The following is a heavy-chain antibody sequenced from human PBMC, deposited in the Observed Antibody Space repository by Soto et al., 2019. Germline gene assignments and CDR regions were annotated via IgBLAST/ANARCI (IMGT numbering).Heavy chain of an antibody. D-gene: IGHD3-16*01. CDR3: ARGPTGGGWGYYFDY. CDR2: IIPIFGTA. V-gene: IGHV1-69*12. Sequence: QVQLVQSGAEVKKPGSSVKVSCKASGGTFSSYAIDWVRQAPGQGLEWMGGIIPIFGTADYAQKFQGRVTSTAAESTSTAYMELSSLRSEDTAVYYCARGPTGGGWGYYFDYWGQGTLVTVSS. J-gene: IGHJ4*02. CDR1: GGTFSSYA.